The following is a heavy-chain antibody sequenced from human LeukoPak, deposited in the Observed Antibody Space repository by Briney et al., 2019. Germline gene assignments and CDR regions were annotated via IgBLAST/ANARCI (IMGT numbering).Heavy chain of an antibody. J-gene: IGHJ3*02. CDR2: IYPGDSDT. D-gene: IGHD2-8*01. CDR3: ARLMAIISAFDI. V-gene: IGHV5-51*01. Sequence: GGSLQISCKGSGYNFTSYWIGWGRQLPGKGLEWMGIIYPGDSDTRYSPSFQGQVTISADKSISTAYLQWSSLKASDTAMYYCARLMAIISAFDIWGRGTMVTVSS. CDR1: GYNFTSYW.